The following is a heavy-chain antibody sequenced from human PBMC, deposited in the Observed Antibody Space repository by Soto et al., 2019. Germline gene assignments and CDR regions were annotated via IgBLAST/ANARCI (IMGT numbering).Heavy chain of an antibody. CDR2: IIPIFGTA. Sequence: QVQLVQSGAEVKKPGSSVKVSCKASGGTFSSYAISWVRQAPGQGLEWMGGIIPIFGTANYAKKFQGRVTITADESTSTAYMELSSLRSEETAVYYCARGTDYDFWSGRSSSKKNNWFDPWGQGTLVTVTS. CDR1: GGTFSSYA. J-gene: IGHJ5*02. CDR3: ARGTDYDFWSGRSSSKKNNWFDP. V-gene: IGHV1-69*01. D-gene: IGHD3-3*01.